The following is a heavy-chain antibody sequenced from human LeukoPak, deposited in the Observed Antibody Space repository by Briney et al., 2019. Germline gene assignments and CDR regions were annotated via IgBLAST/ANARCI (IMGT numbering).Heavy chain of an antibody. CDR3: AAGPRYCSGGSCYWGYFDY. V-gene: IGHV3-23*01. J-gene: IGHJ4*02. Sequence: GGSLRLSCAASGFTFSSYAMSWVRQAPGKGLEWVSAINGSGGSTYYADSVKGRFTISRDNSKNTLYLQMNSLRAEDTAVYYCAAGPRYCSGGSCYWGYFDYWGQGTLVTVSS. D-gene: IGHD2-15*01. CDR1: GFTFSSYA. CDR2: INGSGGST.